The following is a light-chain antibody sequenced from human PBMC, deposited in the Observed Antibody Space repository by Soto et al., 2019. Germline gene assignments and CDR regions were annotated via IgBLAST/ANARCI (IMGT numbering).Light chain of an antibody. V-gene: IGKV1-5*03. Sequence: DIPMTQSPSTLSAFVGDRVTITCRASQSISVRLAWYQQKPGKAPKLLMSKASSLESGVPSRFSGSGSGTEFTLTISSLQSDDFATYYCQQYDSYPWTSGQGTKVEIK. CDR1: QSISVR. CDR2: KAS. J-gene: IGKJ1*01. CDR3: QQYDSYPWT.